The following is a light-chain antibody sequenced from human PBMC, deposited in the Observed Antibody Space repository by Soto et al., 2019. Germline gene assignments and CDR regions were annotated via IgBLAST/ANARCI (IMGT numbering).Light chain of an antibody. CDR1: QSVSRN. CDR2: GAS. J-gene: IGKJ1*01. Sequence: EIVMTQSPANLSVSPGERATLSCRASQSVSRNLAWYQLRPGQAPRLLISGASTRAAGIPDRFSGSGSGTEFTLTISSLQSEDFAVYYCQQYNNWRPWTFGQGTKVEIK. V-gene: IGKV3-15*01. CDR3: QQYNNWRPWT.